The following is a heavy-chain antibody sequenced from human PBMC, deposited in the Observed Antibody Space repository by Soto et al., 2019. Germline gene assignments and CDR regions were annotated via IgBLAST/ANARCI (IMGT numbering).Heavy chain of an antibody. CDR3: TTTYYYDSSGYGGLSWPEN. J-gene: IGHJ4*02. CDR1: GFSFDGYR. CDR2: ISWDGDTT. D-gene: IGHD3-22*01. V-gene: IGHV3-43*01. Sequence: GSQRRSCAVSGFSFDGYRMHWVRQAPGKGLEWVSLISWDGDTTSYADSVKGRFTISRDNRKNSLYLQMNSLKTEDTAVYYCTTTYYYDSSGYGGLSWPENWGQGTLVTVSS.